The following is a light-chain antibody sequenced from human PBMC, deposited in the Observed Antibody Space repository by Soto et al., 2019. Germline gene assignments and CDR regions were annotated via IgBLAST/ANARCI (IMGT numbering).Light chain of an antibody. CDR3: QQYGGSPRT. V-gene: IGKV4-1*01. Sequence: DIVMTQSPDSLAVSLGERATIHCKPSQSVLLSSANKNYLAWYQQKPGQPPKLLIYWASTRESGVPDRFSGSGSGTDFTLTISRLEPEDFAVYYCQQYGGSPRTFGQGTKVDNK. J-gene: IGKJ1*01. CDR1: QSVLLSSANKNY. CDR2: WAS.